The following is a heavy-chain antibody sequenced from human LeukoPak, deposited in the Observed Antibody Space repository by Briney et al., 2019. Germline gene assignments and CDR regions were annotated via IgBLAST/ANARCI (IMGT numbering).Heavy chain of an antibody. V-gene: IGHV3-33*08. CDR3: ARGAAPGYCSSTSCPNWFDP. CDR1: GFTVSSNF. CDR2: IWYDGSNK. D-gene: IGHD2-2*01. Sequence: GGSLRLSCAASGFTVSSNFMTWVRQAPGKGLEWVAVIWYDGSNKYYADSVKGRFTISRDNSKNTLYLQMNSLRAEDTAVYYCARGAAPGYCSSTSCPNWFDPWGQGTLVTVSS. J-gene: IGHJ5*02.